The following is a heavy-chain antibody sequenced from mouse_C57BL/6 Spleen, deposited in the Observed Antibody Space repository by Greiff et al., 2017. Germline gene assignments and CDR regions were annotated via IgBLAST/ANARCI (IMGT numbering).Heavy chain of an antibody. J-gene: IGHJ2*01. Sequence: QVQLQQPGAELVKPGASVKMSCKASGYTFTSYWITWVKQRPGQGLEWIGDIYPGSGSTNYNEKFKSKATLTVDTSSSTAYMQLSSLTSEDSAVYYCARNHDGPYYFDYWGQGTTLTVSS. D-gene: IGHD2-3*01. CDR1: GYTFTSYW. CDR3: ARNHDGPYYFDY. V-gene: IGHV1-55*01. CDR2: IYPGSGST.